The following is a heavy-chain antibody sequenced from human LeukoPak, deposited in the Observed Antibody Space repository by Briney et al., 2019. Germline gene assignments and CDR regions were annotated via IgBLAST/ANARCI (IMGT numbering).Heavy chain of an antibody. CDR3: ARNFRDGYNNSFDY. J-gene: IGHJ4*02. D-gene: IGHD5-24*01. V-gene: IGHV3-30*04. CDR1: GFTFSSYA. CDR2: ISYDGSKK. Sequence: GGSLRLSCAASGFTFSSYAMHWVRQAPGKGLEWVTIISYDGSKKYYADYVKGRFTISRDNSKNTLYLQMNSLRAEDTAVYYCARNFRDGYNNSFDYWGQGTLVTVSS.